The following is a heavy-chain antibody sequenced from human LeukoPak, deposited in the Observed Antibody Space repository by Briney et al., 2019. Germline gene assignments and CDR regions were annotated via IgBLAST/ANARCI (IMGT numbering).Heavy chain of an antibody. CDR3: ARDIAGATKGGWFDT. V-gene: IGHV1-18*01. J-gene: IGHJ5*02. D-gene: IGHD1-26*01. Sequence: ASVKVSCKASGYTFTSYGISWVRQAPGQGLEWMGWISAYNGNTNYAQKFQGRVTMTRNTSISTAYMELSSLRSEDTALYYCARDIAGATKGGWFDTWGQGTQVTVSS. CDR2: ISAYNGNT. CDR1: GYTFTSYG.